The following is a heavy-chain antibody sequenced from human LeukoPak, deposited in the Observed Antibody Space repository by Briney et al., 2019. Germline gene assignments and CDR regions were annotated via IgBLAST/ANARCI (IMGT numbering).Heavy chain of an antibody. D-gene: IGHD2-2*03. J-gene: IGHJ4*02. V-gene: IGHV4-59*08. Sequence: SETLSLTCTVSGGSISSYYWSWIRQPPGKGLEWIGYIYSSGRTKYNPSLKSRVTISVDTSKNQFSLRLSSVTAADTAVYYCARHGSTDYFDYWGQGTLVTVSS. CDR1: GGSISSYY. CDR3: ARHGSTDYFDY. CDR2: IYSSGRT.